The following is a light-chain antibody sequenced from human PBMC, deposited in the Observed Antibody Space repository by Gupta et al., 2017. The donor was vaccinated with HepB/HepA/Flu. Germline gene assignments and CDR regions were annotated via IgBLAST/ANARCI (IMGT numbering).Light chain of an antibody. CDR2: GAS. CDR1: QSISNN. CDR3: QQWNNGPALT. Sequence: EIVMTQSPATLSVSPGERATLSCRASQSISNNLAWYQQKPGQAPRLLIYGASTRATGIPARFRGSGSGTEFTRTISSLQSEDFAIYYCQQWNNGPALTFGGGTKVEI. V-gene: IGKV3-15*01. J-gene: IGKJ4*01.